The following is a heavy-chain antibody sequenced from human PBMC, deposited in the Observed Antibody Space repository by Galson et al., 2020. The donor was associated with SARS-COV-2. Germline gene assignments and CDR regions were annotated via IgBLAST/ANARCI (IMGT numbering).Heavy chain of an antibody. J-gene: IGHJ4*02. Sequence: SETLYLTCAVSGGSISSGGYSWTWIRQPPGKGLEWIGYIYHSGSTYYNPSLKSRVTISVDRSNNQFSLKLNSVTAADTAVYYCASGSARGDYFDYWGQGTLVTVSS. D-gene: IGHD3-16*01. CDR1: GGSISSGGYS. V-gene: IGHV4-30-2*01. CDR3: ASGSARGDYFDY. CDR2: IYHSGST.